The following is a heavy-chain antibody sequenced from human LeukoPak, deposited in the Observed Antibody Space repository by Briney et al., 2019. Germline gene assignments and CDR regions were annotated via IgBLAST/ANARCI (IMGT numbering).Heavy chain of an antibody. V-gene: IGHV4-30-2*01. CDR3: ARDIADYVWGSYQNWFDP. J-gene: IGHJ5*02. D-gene: IGHD3-16*02. CDR2: IYHSGST. CDR1: GGSISSGGYY. Sequence: SETLSLTCTVSGGSISSGGYYWSWIRQPPGKGLEWIGYIYHSGSTYYNPSLKSRVTISVDRSKNQFSLKLSSVTAADTAVYYCARDIADYVWGSYQNWFDPWGQGTLVTVSS.